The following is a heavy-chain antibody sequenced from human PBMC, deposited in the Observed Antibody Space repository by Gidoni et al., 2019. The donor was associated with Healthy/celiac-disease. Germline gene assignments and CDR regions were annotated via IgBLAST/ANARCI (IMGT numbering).Heavy chain of an antibody. CDR3: ARAIGYSSSWYSGSITYYYGMDV. D-gene: IGHD6-13*01. Sequence: QVQLVQSGAEVKKPGSSVKVSCKASVGTFSSYAISWVRQAPGQGLEWMGGIIPIFGTANYAQKFQGRVTITADESTSTAYMELSSLRSEDTAVYYCARAIGYSSSWYSGSITYYYGMDVWGQGTTVTVSS. J-gene: IGHJ6*02. CDR1: VGTFSSYA. V-gene: IGHV1-69*01. CDR2: IIPIFGTA.